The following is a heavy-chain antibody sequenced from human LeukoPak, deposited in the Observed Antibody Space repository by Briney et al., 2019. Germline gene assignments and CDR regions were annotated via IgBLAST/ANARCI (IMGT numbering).Heavy chain of an antibody. Sequence: SQTLSLTCALSGDSLSSNSAAWNWIRQSPSRGLEWLGRTYYRSKWYNDYAVSVKSRITINPDTSKNQFSLQLNSVTPEDTAVYYCAREVTYYYGSGSYYPAFDIWGQGTMVTVSS. CDR3: AREVTYYYGSGSYYPAFDI. V-gene: IGHV6-1*01. CDR1: GDSLSSNSAA. J-gene: IGHJ3*02. D-gene: IGHD3-10*01. CDR2: TYYRSKWYN.